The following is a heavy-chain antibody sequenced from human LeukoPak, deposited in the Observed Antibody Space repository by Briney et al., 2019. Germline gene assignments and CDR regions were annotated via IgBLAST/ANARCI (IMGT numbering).Heavy chain of an antibody. Sequence: GGSLRLSCAASGFTVSSNYTSWVRQAPGKGLEWVSVIYSGGSTYYADSVKGRFTISRDNSKNTLYLQMNSLRAEDTAVYYCARDNYYDSSGYYGVYNWFDPWGQGTLVTVSS. CDR3: ARDNYYDSSGYYGVYNWFDP. J-gene: IGHJ5*02. CDR1: GFTVSSNY. V-gene: IGHV3-66*01. CDR2: IYSGGST. D-gene: IGHD3-22*01.